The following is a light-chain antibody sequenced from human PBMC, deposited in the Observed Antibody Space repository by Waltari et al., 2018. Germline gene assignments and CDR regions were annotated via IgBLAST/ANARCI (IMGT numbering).Light chain of an antibody. CDR1: TGAATGAYY. CDR2: STT. Sequence: HTVVTQEPSLTVSPGGKVTPTCASNTGAATGAYYTNWFQRKPGQAPRPLILSTTYKHPWTPTRFSGSLLAGKAALTLSGVQPEDESDYYCLLYSDGASVYGGGTKLTVL. V-gene: IGLV7-43*01. CDR3: LLYSDGASV. J-gene: IGLJ3*02.